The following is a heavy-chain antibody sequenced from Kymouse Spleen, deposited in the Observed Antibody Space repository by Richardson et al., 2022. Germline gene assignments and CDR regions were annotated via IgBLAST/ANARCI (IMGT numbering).Heavy chain of an antibody. Sequence: QLQLQESGPGLVKPSETLSLTCTVSGGSISSSSYYWGWIRQPPGKGLEWIGSIYYSGSTYYNPSLKSRVTISVDTSKNQFSLKLSSVTAADTAVYYCARHGYYGSGSYNYYGMDVWGQGTTVTVSS. CDR2: IYYSGST. V-gene: IGHV4-39*01. CDR3: ARHGYYGSGSYNYYGMDV. CDR1: GGSISSSSYY. D-gene: IGHD3-10*01. J-gene: IGHJ6*02.